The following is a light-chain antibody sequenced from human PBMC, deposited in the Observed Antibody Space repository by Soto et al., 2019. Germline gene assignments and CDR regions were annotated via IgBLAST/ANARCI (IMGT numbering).Light chain of an antibody. CDR1: QTISSW. CDR2: KAS. J-gene: IGKJ1*01. CDR3: QHYNSYSEA. V-gene: IGKV1-5*03. Sequence: DIQMTQSPSTLSGSVGDRVTITCRASQTISSWLAWYQQKPGKAPKLLIYKASTLKSGLPSRFSGSGSGTEFTLTISSRQPDDFATYYCQHYNSYSEAFGQGTKVELK.